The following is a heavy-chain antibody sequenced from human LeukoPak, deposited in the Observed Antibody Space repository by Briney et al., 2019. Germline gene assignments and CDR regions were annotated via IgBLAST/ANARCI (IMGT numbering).Heavy chain of an antibody. Sequence: GGSLRLSCAASGFTFSSYAMSWVRQAPGKGLEWVGFIRNKAYGGTTEYAASVKGRFTISRDDSKSIVYLQMNSLKTEDTAVYYCTRDALGLDWLSHLTGYWGQGTLVTVSS. J-gene: IGHJ4*02. CDR1: GFTFSSYA. V-gene: IGHV3-49*04. D-gene: IGHD3-9*01. CDR3: TRDALGLDWLSHLTGY. CDR2: IRNKAYGGTT.